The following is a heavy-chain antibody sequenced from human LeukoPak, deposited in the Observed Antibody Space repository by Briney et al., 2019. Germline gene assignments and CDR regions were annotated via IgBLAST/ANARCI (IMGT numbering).Heavy chain of an antibody. V-gene: IGHV3-11*04. D-gene: IGHD2-2*01. CDR2: ISSSGSTI. CDR3: ARDLEYQLPPFDY. J-gene: IGHJ4*02. Sequence: PGGSLRLSCAASGFTFSDYYMSWIRQAPGKGLEWVSYISSSGSTIYYADSVKGRFTISRDNAKNSLYLQMNSLRAEDTAVYYCARDLEYQLPPFDYWGQGTLVTVSS. CDR1: GFTFSDYY.